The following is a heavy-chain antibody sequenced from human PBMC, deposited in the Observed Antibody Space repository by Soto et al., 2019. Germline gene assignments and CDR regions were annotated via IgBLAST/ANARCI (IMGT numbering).Heavy chain of an antibody. CDR3: ARDCAGYSSGWYQRGGFDY. CDR2: IWYDASNK. Sequence: QVQLVESGGGVVQPGRSLRLSCAASGFTFSSYGMHWVRQAPGKGLEWVAVIWYDASNKYYADSVKGRFTISRDNSKKXLNXQMNSMRAEDTAVYYCARDCAGYSSGWYQRGGFDYWGQGTLVTVSS. CDR1: GFTFSSYG. V-gene: IGHV3-33*01. D-gene: IGHD6-19*01. J-gene: IGHJ4*02.